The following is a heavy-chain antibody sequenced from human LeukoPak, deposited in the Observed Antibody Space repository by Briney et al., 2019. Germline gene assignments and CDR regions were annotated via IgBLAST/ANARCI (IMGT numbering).Heavy chain of an antibody. CDR1: GFTFSDYY. CDR3: ARFSGYDSSGSPRLFDY. Sequence: GGSLRLSCAASGFTFSDYYMSWIRQAPGKGLEWVSYISSSGSTIYYADSVKGRFTISRDNAKNSLYLQMDSLRAEDTAVYYCARFSGYDSSGSPRLFDYWGQGTLVTVSS. V-gene: IGHV3-11*01. D-gene: IGHD3-22*01. J-gene: IGHJ4*02. CDR2: ISSSGSTI.